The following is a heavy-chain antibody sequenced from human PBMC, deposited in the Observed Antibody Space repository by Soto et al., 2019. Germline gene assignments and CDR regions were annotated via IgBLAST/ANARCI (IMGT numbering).Heavy chain of an antibody. CDR3: ARVRGSYYGYGMDV. CDR2: IYYSGST. CDR1: GGSISSGGYY. J-gene: IGHJ6*02. Sequence: SETLSLTCTVSGGSISSGGYYWSWIRHHPGKGLEWIGYIYYSGSTYYNPSLKSRVTISVDTSKNQCSLKLSSVTAADTAVYYCARVRGSYYGYGMDVWGQGTTVTVSS. V-gene: IGHV4-31*03. D-gene: IGHD1-26*01.